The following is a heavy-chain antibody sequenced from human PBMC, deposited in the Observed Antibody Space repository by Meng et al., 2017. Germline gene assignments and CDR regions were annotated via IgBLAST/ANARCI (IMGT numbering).Heavy chain of an antibody. J-gene: IGHJ4*02. D-gene: IGHD2-15*01. Sequence: EESCPGLVNPPGTLSLTCAVSGGSMSSSNWWSWVRQPPGKGLEWIGEIYQSGSTHYNPSLKSRVTISVDKSKNQFSLKLSSVTAADTAVYYCARDTNGYCSGGSCYALVNWGQGTLVTVSS. CDR2: IYQSGST. CDR1: GGSMSSSNW. V-gene: IGHV4-4*03. CDR3: ARDTNGYCSGGSCYALVN.